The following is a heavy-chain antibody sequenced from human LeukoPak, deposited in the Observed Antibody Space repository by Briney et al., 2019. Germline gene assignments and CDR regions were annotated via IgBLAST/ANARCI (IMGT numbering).Heavy chain of an antibody. CDR1: GGSISSYY. CDR2: IYYSGST. V-gene: IGHV4-59*12. Sequence: SETLSLTCTVSGGSISSYYWSWIRQPPGKGLEWIGYIYYSGSTNYNPSLKSRVTISVDTSKNQFSLKLSSVTAADTAVYYCAREWLRNWFDPWGQGTLVTVSS. D-gene: IGHD3-22*01. CDR3: AREWLRNWFDP. J-gene: IGHJ5*02.